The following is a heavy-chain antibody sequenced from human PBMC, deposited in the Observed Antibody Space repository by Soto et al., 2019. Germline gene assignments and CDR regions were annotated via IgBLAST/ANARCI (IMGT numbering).Heavy chain of an antibody. Sequence: PGGSLRLSCAASGFTFSSYSMNWVRQAPGKGLEWVSSISSSSSYIYYADSVKGRFTISRDNAKNSLYLQMNSLRAEDTAVYYCARAVVPAAGSNWFDPWGQGTLVTVSS. CDR1: GFTFSSYS. V-gene: IGHV3-21*01. J-gene: IGHJ5*02. CDR3: ARAVVPAAGSNWFDP. D-gene: IGHD2-2*01. CDR2: ISSSSSYI.